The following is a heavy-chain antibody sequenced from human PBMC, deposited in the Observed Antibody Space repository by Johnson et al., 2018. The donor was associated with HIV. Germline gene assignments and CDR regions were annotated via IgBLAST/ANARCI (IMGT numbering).Heavy chain of an antibody. Sequence: VQLVESGGGVVQPGRSLRLSCAASGFTVSSNYMSWVRQAPGKGLEWVSVIYNDGNTYYADSVKGRFTISRDNSKNTLYLQMNSLRAEDTAVYYCARSKDCSGGSCPDACDSWGEGTMLIVSS. CDR2: IYNDGNT. J-gene: IGHJ3*02. CDR3: ARSKDCSGGSCPDACDS. CDR1: GFTVSSNY. V-gene: IGHV3-53*01. D-gene: IGHD2-15*01.